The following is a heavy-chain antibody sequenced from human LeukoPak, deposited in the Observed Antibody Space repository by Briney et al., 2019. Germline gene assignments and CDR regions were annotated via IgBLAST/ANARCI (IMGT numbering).Heavy chain of an antibody. CDR3: ARASYYYENWFDP. CDR2: INTDGSST. Sequence: PGGSLRLSCAASGFTCSGYWMHWVRQAPGKGLVWVSRINTDGSSTTYADSVKGRLTISRDNAKNTLYLQMNSLRAEDTAVYYCARASYYYENWFDPWGQGTLVTVSS. V-gene: IGHV3-74*01. D-gene: IGHD3-22*01. J-gene: IGHJ5*02. CDR1: GFTCSGYW.